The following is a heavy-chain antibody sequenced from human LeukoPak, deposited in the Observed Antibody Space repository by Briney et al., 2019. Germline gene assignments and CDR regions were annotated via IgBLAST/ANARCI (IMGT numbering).Heavy chain of an antibody. D-gene: IGHD3-22*01. J-gene: IGHJ1*01. V-gene: IGHV3-11*06. CDR1: GFTFSDYY. CDR2: ISSSSSYT. CDR3: ARGDYYDSSGYYSRHQYFQH. Sequence: GGSLRLSCAASGFTFSDYYMSWIRQAPGKGLEWVSYISSSSSYTNYADSVKGRFTVSRDNSKNTLYLQMNSLRAEDTAVYYCARGDYYDSSGYYSRHQYFQHWGQGTLVTVSS.